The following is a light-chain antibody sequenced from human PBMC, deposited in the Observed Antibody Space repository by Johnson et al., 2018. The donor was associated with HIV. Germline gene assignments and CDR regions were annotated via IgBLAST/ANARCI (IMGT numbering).Light chain of an antibody. CDR1: TSNIGSNY. J-gene: IGLJ1*01. CDR2: DTN. V-gene: IGLV1-51*01. Sequence: HSVLTQPPSVSAAPGHKINISCSGSTSNIGSNYVSWYQQLPGTAPKLLIYDTNKRPSGIPDRFSGSKSGTSATLGITGLQTGDEADYYCGTWDSSLSAGVFGTGTKVTVL. CDR3: GTWDSSLSAGV.